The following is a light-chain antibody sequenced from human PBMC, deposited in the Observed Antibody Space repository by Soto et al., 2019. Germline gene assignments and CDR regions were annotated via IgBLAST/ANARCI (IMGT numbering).Light chain of an antibody. V-gene: IGLV2-14*01. CDR3: SSYTTISTYV. CDR2: DVR. CDR1: SSDVGGYNY. J-gene: IGLJ1*01. Sequence: QSALTQPASVSGSPGQSITISCTGTSSDVGGYNYVSWYQQHPGKARKLMIYDVRNRPSGVSNRFSGSKSVNTASLTISGLQAEDEADYYCSSYTTISTYVFGTGTQLTVL.